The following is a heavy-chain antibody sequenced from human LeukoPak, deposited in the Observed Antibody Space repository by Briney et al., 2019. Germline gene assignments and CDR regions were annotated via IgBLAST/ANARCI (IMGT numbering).Heavy chain of an antibody. V-gene: IGHV4-34*01. CDR3: ARGFGYSEGYYFDY. J-gene: IGHJ4*02. D-gene: IGHD5-18*01. Sequence: SETLSLTCAVYGGSFSGYYWSWIRQPPGKGLEWIGEINHSGSTNYNPSLKSRVTISVDTSKNQFSLKLSSVTAADTAVYYCARGFGYSEGYYFDYWGQGTLVTVSS. CDR1: GGSFSGYY. CDR2: INHSGST.